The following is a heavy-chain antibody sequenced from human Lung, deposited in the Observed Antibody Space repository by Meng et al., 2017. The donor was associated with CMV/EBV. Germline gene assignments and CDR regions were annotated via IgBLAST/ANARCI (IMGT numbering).Heavy chain of an antibody. J-gene: IGHJ5*02. CDR3: ASDFLVVVTDAIKNWFDP. CDR2: THFSGST. V-gene: IGHV4-39*07. D-gene: IGHD2-2*02. CDR1: GGSISSSNYY. Sequence: QLLLQVSGPGLVKPSETLSLICTVSGGSISSSNYYWGWIRQPPGKGLEWIGSTHFSGSTYQNPSLKSRVTISVDTSKNQFSLNLSSVTAADTAVYYCASDFLVVVTDAIKNWFDPWGQGTLVTVSS.